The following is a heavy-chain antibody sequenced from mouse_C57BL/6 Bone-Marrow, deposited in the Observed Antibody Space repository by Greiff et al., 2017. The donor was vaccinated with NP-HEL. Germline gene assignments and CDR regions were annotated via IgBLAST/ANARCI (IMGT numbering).Heavy chain of an antibody. CDR1: GYTFTSYD. CDR2: IYPRDGST. CDR3: ARPSSY. J-gene: IGHJ2*01. V-gene: IGHV1-85*01. Sequence: VKLMESGPELVKPGASVKLSCKASGYTFTSYDINWVKQRPGQGLEWIGWIYPRDGSTSYNEQFKGKATLTVATSSSTAYMELHRLTSEDAAGYCCARPSSYWGQGTTLTVSS.